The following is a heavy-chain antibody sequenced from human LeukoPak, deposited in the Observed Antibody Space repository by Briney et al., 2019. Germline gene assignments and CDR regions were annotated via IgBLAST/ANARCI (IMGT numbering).Heavy chain of an antibody. CDR2: ISGSGGST. CDR3: ARAVRGKFDY. J-gene: IGHJ4*02. V-gene: IGHV3-23*01. CDR1: GFTFSSYA. D-gene: IGHD3-10*02. Sequence: GGSLRLSCAASGFTFSSYAMSWVRQAPGKGLEWVSAISGSGGSTYYADSVKGRFTISRDNAKNSLYLQMNSLRAEDTAVYYCARAVRGKFDYWGQGTLVTVSS.